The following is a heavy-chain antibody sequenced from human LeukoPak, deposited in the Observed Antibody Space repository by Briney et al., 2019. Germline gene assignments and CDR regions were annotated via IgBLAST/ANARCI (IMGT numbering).Heavy chain of an antibody. V-gene: IGHV3-30*04. CDR1: GFTFSSYA. D-gene: IGHD1-26*01. CDR3: ATSGNYYLKY. Sequence: GGSLRLSCAASGFTFSSYAMHWVRQAPGKGLEWVAVISYDGSNKYYADSVKGRFTISRDNSKNTLYVQMNSLRDEDTAVYYCATSGNYYLKYWGQGTLVTVSS. CDR2: ISYDGSNK. J-gene: IGHJ4*02.